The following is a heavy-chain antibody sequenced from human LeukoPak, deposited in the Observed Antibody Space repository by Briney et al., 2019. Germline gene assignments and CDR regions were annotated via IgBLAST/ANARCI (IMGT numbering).Heavy chain of an antibody. V-gene: IGHV1-2*02. D-gene: IGHD2-15*01. CDR1: GYTFTGYY. CDR3: ARTPKYSGDAFDI. CDR2: INPNSGGT. Sequence: ASVKVSCKASGYTFTGYYMHWVRQAPGQGLEWMGWINPNSGGTNYAQKFQGRVTMTRDTSISTAYMELSRLRSDDTAVYYCARTPKYSGDAFDIWGQGTMVTVSS. J-gene: IGHJ3*02.